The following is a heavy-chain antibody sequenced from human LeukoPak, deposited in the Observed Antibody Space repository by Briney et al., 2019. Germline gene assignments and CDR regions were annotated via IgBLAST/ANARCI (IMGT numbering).Heavy chain of an antibody. CDR1: GDSFPSTSYY. CDR2: IFYNGRA. CDR3: ARALGYSYGNDY. Sequence: PSETLSLTCTVSGDSFPSTSYYWGWIRQPPGKGLEWIGSIFYNGRAHYDPSPQSRVTISLDTSKNQFSLKLSSMTAADTAVYYCARALGYSYGNDYWGQGTLVTVSS. D-gene: IGHD5-18*01. V-gene: IGHV4-39*07. J-gene: IGHJ4*02.